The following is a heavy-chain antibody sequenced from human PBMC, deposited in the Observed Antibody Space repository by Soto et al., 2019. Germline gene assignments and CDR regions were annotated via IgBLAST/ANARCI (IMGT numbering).Heavy chain of an antibody. CDR3: AGGRDQPPVGLYFES. CDR1: GGAFTDYI. CDR2: IIPMFGTP. Sequence: SEKVSCEASGGAFTDYIFDWGRQAPGQGLEWMGGIIPMFGTPKYAQKFQHRVTISADVSTGTAYMELTRLRFDDTAVYYCAGGRDQPPVGLYFESWGEGTRVTVSS. D-gene: IGHD1-26*01. V-gene: IGHV1-69*01. J-gene: IGHJ4*02.